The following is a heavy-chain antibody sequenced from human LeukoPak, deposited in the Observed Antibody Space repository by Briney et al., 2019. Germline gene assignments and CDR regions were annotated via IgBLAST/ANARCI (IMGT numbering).Heavy chain of an antibody. CDR3: ARVGYYDFWSGYLVGMDV. CDR1: GGSISSYY. CDR2: IYYSGST. J-gene: IGHJ6*02. D-gene: IGHD3-3*01. V-gene: IGHV4-59*01. Sequence: KTSETLSLTCTVSGGSISSYYWSWIRQPPGKGLEWIGYIYYSGSTNYNPSLKSRVTISVDTSKNQFSLKLSSVTAADTAVYYCARVGYYDFWSGYLVGMDVWGQGTTATVSS.